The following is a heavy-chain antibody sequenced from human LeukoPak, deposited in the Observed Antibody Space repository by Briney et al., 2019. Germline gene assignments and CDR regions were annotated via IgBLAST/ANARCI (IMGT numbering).Heavy chain of an antibody. CDR2: IEFSGNT. CDR1: GASITSRAYS. CDR3: ARHGRGYSGNVVDY. D-gene: IGHD5-12*01. V-gene: IGHV4-39*01. J-gene: IGHJ4*02. Sequence: SETLSLTCAVSGASITSRAYSWGWLRPCPEKGLEWVGSIEFSGNTYYNSSVQSRVPISLDTSSNQFSLNLPSVTAADTAVYYCARHGRGYSGNVVDYWGQGTLVIVSS.